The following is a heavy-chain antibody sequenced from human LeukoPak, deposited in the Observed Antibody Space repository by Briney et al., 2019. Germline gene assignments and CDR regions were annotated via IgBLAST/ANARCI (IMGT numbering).Heavy chain of an antibody. CDR3: ARDGSYYDSSDDVFDI. CDR2: INPKSCDT. D-gene: IGHD3-22*01. V-gene: IGHV1-2*02. J-gene: IGHJ3*02. Sequence: ASVKVSCRASVYTFTVYYIHCVPHAPGQGCECVGCINPKSCDTNYTQNFQGRVTVTRDTSISTDYMELRRLRSDDKAVYYCARDGSYYDSSDDVFDIWDQGTMVTVSS. CDR1: VYTFTVYY.